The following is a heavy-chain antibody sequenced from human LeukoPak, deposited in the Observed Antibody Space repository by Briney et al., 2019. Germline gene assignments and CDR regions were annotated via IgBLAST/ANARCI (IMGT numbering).Heavy chain of an antibody. CDR1: GFTFNSYG. CDR3: AHNYYGSGSYAD. CDR2: ISDDGSNK. Sequence: GRSLRLSCTDSGFTFNSYGMHWVRQAPGKGLEWVAVISDDGSNKYYADSVKGRFTISRDNSKNTLYLQMNSLRAEDTAVYYCAHNYYGSGSYADWGQGTLVTVSS. D-gene: IGHD3-10*01. V-gene: IGHV3-30*03. J-gene: IGHJ4*02.